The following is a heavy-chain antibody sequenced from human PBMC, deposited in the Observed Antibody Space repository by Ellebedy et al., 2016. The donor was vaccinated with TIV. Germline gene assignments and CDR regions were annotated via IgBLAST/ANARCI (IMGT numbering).Heavy chain of an antibody. J-gene: IGHJ4*02. D-gene: IGHD6-19*01. Sequence: PGGSLRLSCAASGFPFSGYAMSWVRQAPGKGLEWVSAISGSGDSPHYADSVKGRFTISRDTSKNTLYLKMNSLRAEDTAVYYCAKDRFSSAWYGGYFDYWGQGTLVTVSS. CDR2: ISGSGDSP. CDR1: GFPFSGYA. CDR3: AKDRFSSAWYGGYFDY. V-gene: IGHV3-23*01.